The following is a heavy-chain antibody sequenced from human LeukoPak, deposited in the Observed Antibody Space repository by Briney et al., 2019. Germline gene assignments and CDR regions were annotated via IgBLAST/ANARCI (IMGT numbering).Heavy chain of an antibody. Sequence: RGGSLRLSCAPSGFTFSSYGMHWVRQAPGKWLGWGAVIWDGGSNKYYADSVKGRFTISRDSSKNTLYLQMNSLRAEDTAVYYCARVRGPKFGELDCDYGGQGTLVTVSS. CDR2: IWDGGSNK. V-gene: IGHV3-33*08. CDR3: ARVRGPKFGELDCDY. J-gene: IGHJ4*02. CDR1: GFTFSSYG. D-gene: IGHD3-10*02.